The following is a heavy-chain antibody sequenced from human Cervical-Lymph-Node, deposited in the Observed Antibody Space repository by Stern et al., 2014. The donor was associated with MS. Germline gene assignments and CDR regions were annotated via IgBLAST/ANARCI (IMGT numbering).Heavy chain of an antibody. Sequence: EVQLVESGGGLVQPGRSLSLSCAASGFTFHDYAMHWVRQVPGKGLEWVSGISWNSGLTQYADSVTGRFTISRDNAKGSLYLQMHSLRLEDTALYFCAKSARRESTKYFDYWGQGTLVTVSS. CDR2: ISWNSGLT. CDR3: AKSARRESTKYFDY. D-gene: IGHD3-10*01. J-gene: IGHJ4*02. CDR1: GFTFHDYA. V-gene: IGHV3-9*01.